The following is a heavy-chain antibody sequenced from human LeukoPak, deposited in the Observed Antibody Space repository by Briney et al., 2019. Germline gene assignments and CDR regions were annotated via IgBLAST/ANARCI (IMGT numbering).Heavy chain of an antibody. V-gene: IGHV1-8*03. Sequence: GASVKVSCKCSGYTFTNYDINWVRQATGQGLEWMGWMNPHNDNAGYAQKFQGRVTFTRDTSISTAYMELSSLRSEDTAVYYCARGLGVGATNYFDYWGQGTLVTVSS. J-gene: IGHJ4*02. CDR1: GYTFTNYD. CDR2: MNPHNDNA. CDR3: ARGLGVGATNYFDY. D-gene: IGHD1-26*01.